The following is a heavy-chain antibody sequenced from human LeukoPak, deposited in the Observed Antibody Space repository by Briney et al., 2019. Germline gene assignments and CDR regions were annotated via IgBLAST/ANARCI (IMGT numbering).Heavy chain of an antibody. CDR2: IYSGGST. Sequence: GGSLRLSCAASGFTVSSNYMSWVRQAPGKGLEWVSVIYSGGSTYYADSVKGRFTISRDNSKNTLYLQMNSLRVEDTAVYYCARGWIVGATRWFDPWGQGTLVTVSS. CDR3: ARGWIVGATRWFDP. CDR1: GFTVSSNY. J-gene: IGHJ5*02. D-gene: IGHD1-26*01. V-gene: IGHV3-66*02.